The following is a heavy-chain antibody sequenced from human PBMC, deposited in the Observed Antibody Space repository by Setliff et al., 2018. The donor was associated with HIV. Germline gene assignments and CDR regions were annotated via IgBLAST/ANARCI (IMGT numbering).Heavy chain of an antibody. CDR1: GRSFSGYY. CDR2: INHSGGT. V-gene: IGHV4-34*09. Sequence: TLSLTCAVYGRSFSGYYWNWIRQSPGKGLEWIGEINHSGGTNYNPSLKSRVTMSIDTSKNQFSLKLSPVTAADTAVYFCARGRGSSSSWPIDYWGQGTLVTVSS. J-gene: IGHJ4*02. CDR3: ARGRGSSSSWPIDY. D-gene: IGHD6-13*01.